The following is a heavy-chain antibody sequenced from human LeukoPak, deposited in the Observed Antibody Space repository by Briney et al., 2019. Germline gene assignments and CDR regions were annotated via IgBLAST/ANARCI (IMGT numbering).Heavy chain of an antibody. CDR1: GFTFSNYA. D-gene: IGHD3-10*01. V-gene: IGHV3-30*04. CDR3: AKKYGTGSYQPPDH. Sequence: PGGSLRLSCAASGFTFSNYAMYWVRQAPGKGLEWVAITSFDGGDKYYAVSVKGRFTISRDNSKNTLYLQMNSLRAEDTAIYYCAKKYGTGSYQPPDHWGQGTLVTVSS. CDR2: TSFDGGDK. J-gene: IGHJ4*02.